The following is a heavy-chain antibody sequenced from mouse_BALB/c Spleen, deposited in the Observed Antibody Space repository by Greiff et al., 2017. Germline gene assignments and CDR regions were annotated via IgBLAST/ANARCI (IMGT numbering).Heavy chain of an antibody. J-gene: IGHJ2*01. CDR3: TRGANWDDY. Sequence: QVQLQQSGAELVRPGASVTLSCKASGYTFNDYEMHWVKQTPVHGLEWIGAIDPETGGTAYNQKFKGKATLTADKSSSTAYMELRSLTSEDSAVYYCTRGANWDDYWGQGTTLTVSS. D-gene: IGHD4-1*01. V-gene: IGHV1-15*01. CDR1: GYTFNDYE. CDR2: IDPETGGT.